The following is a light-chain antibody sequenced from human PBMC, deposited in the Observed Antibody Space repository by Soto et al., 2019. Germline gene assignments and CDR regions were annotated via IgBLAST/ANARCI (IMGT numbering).Light chain of an antibody. CDR2: DAS. Sequence: EIVLTHSPSTLALSPGSRANPSCRASQSVKTFLVWYQQRPGQAPRLLIHDASHRAAGIPARFSGSGFGTDFTLTISSLETPDAAVYYCQQRSNWPTITFGHGTRLEI. V-gene: IGKV3-11*01. J-gene: IGKJ5*01. CDR3: QQRSNWPTIT. CDR1: QSVKTF.